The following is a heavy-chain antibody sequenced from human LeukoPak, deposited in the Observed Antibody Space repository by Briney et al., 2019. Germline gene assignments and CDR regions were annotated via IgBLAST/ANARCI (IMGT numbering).Heavy chain of an antibody. J-gene: IGHJ2*01. CDR1: GGTFSSYA. D-gene: IGHD4-17*01. Sequence: SVKVSCKASGGTFSSYAISWVRQAPGQGLEWMGGIIPIFGTANYAQKFQGRVTITADESTSTAYMVLSSLRSEDTAVYYCARAREPDGPMTTVTTGYFDLWGRGTLVTVSS. CDR3: ARAREPDGPMTTVTTGYFDL. V-gene: IGHV1-69*13. CDR2: IIPIFGTA.